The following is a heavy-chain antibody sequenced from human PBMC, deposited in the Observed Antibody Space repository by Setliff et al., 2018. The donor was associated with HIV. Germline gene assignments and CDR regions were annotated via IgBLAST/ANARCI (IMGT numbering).Heavy chain of an antibody. CDR3: ARMGGRVDMTTVTTFGYFQD. CDR2: IYPGDSDT. V-gene: IGHV5-51*01. D-gene: IGHD4-17*01. CDR1: GYSFSTYW. J-gene: IGHJ1*01. Sequence: PGESLKISCQGSGYSFSTYWIAWARQMPGKGLEWMGIIYPGDSDTRYSSSFQGQVTISADKSISTAYLQWSSLKASDSAMYYCARMGGRVDMTTVTTFGYFQDWGQGTLVTVSS.